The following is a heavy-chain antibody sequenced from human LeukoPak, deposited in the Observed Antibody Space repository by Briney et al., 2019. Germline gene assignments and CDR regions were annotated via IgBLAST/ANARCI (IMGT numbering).Heavy chain of an antibody. CDR1: GFTVSSNY. CDR2: IYSGGST. Sequence: PGGSLRLSCAASGFTVSSNYMSWVRQAPGKGLEWVPVIYSGGSTYYADSVKGRFTISRDNSKNTLYLQMNSLRAEDTAVYYCARVHAQDFGVVSDHDAFDIWGQGTMVTVSS. J-gene: IGHJ3*02. D-gene: IGHD3-3*01. CDR3: ARVHAQDFGVVSDHDAFDI. V-gene: IGHV3-53*01.